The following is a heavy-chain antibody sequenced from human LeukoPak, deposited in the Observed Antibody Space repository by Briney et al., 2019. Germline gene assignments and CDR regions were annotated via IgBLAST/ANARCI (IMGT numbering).Heavy chain of an antibody. D-gene: IGHD6-6*01. J-gene: IGHJ4*02. CDR2: IYYSGST. V-gene: IGHV4-39*02. CDR3: ARDYSSSSEIDY. Sequence: SETLSLTCTVSGGTISSSSYDWGWIRQPPGKGLEWIGSIYYSGSTYYNPSLKSRVTISVDTSKNQFSLKLSSVTAAGTAVYYCARDYSSSSEIDYWGQGTLVTVSS. CDR1: GGTISSSSYD.